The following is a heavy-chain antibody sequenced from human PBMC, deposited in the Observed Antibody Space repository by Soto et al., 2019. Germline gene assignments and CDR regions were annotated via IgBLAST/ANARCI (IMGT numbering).Heavy chain of an antibody. J-gene: IGHJ6*02. D-gene: IGHD1-26*01. V-gene: IGHV3-33*01. CDR1: GFTFGSYG. CDR2: IWYDGGNT. CDR3: VRVGPPRDYYYGMDV. Sequence: GGSLRLSCAASGFTFGSYGMHWVRQAPGKGLEWVAVIWYDGGNTYYADSVKGRFTISRDNSKNTLYLQMNSLRAEDTAVYYCVRVGPPRDYYYGMDVWGQGTTVTVSS.